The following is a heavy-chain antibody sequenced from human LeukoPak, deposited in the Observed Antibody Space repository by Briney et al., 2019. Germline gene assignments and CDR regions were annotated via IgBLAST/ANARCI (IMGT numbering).Heavy chain of an antibody. V-gene: IGHV3-64*01. J-gene: IGHJ3*02. CDR2: ISSNGGST. CDR3: ARTDRRDVFDI. CDR1: GFTFSSYA. Sequence: PGGSLRLSCAASGFTFSSYAMHWVRQAPGKGLEYVSAISSNGGSTYYANSVKGRFTISRDNSKNTLYLQMGSLRAEDMAVYYCARTDRRDVFDIWGQGTMVTVPS.